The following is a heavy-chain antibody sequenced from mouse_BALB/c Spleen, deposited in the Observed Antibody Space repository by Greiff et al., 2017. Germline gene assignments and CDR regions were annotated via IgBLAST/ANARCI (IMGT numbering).Heavy chain of an antibody. Sequence: QVQLKESGAELAKPGASVKMSCKASGYTFTSYWMHWVKQRPGQGLEWIGYINPSTGYTEYNQKFKDKATLTADKSSSTAYMQLSSLTSEDSAVYYCATNFAYWGQGTLVTVSA. J-gene: IGHJ3*01. CDR3: ATNFAY. V-gene: IGHV1-7*01. CDR1: GYTFTSYW. CDR2: INPSTGYT.